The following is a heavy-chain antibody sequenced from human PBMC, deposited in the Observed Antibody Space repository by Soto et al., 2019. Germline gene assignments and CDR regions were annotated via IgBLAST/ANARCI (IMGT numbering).Heavy chain of an antibody. CDR1: GFTFTSYT. CDR3: ARARVYATGPLDF. CDR2: ISSSSDYI. J-gene: IGHJ4*02. D-gene: IGHD6-13*01. V-gene: IGHV3-21*06. Sequence: LRLSCAASGFTFTSYTMNWVRQAPGKGLEWVSSISSSSDYIYYADSMKGRVTISRDNAKNSLFLDMNSLTGEDTAVYYCARARVYATGPLDFWGQGTLVTVST.